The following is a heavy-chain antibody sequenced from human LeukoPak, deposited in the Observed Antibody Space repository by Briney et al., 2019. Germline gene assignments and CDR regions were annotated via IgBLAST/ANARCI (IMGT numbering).Heavy chain of an antibody. J-gene: IGHJ4*02. CDR2: IYYSGST. CDR3: ARGPMVRGVQYSFDY. CDR1: GGSISSYY. V-gene: IGHV4-59*01. Sequence: SETLSLTCTVSGGSISSYYWSWIRQPPGKGLEWIGYIYYSGSTNYNPSLKSRVTISIDTSKNQFSLKLNSVTAADTAVYYCARGPMVRGVQYSFDYWGQGTLVTVSS. D-gene: IGHD3-10*01.